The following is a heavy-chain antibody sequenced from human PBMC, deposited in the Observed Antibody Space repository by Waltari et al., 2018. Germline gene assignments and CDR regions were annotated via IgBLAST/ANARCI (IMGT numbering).Heavy chain of an antibody. Sequence: QVQLVQSGAEVKKPGASVKVSCKASGYTFTSYAMHWVRQAPGQRLEWMGWINAGNGNTKYSQKFQGRVTITMDTSASTAYMELSSLRSEDTAVYYCAREYQPTLLLMVYAPYNWFDPWGQGTLVTVSS. CDR2: INAGNGNT. CDR3: AREYQPTLLLMVYAPYNWFDP. CDR1: GYTFTSYA. J-gene: IGHJ5*02. V-gene: IGHV1-3*01. D-gene: IGHD2-8*01.